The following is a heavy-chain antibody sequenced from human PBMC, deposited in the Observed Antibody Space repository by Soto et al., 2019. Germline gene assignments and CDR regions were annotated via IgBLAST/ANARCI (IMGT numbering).Heavy chain of an antibody. V-gene: IGHV3-66*01. J-gene: IGHJ4*02. Sequence: GGSLRLSCAASGFTVSSNYMSWVRQAPGKGLEWVSVIYSGGSTYYADSVKGRFTISRDNSKNTLYLQMNSLRAEDTAVYYCARDLRIYSGYDSDYWGQGTLVTVSS. CDR2: IYSGGST. CDR1: GFTVSSNY. D-gene: IGHD5-12*01. CDR3: ARDLRIYSGYDSDY.